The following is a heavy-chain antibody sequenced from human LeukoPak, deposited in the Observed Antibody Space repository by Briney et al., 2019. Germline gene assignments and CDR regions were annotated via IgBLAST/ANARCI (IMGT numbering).Heavy chain of an antibody. J-gene: IGHJ5*02. D-gene: IGHD3-10*02. V-gene: IGHV4-34*01. Sequence: SETLSLTCAVYGGSFSGYYWTWIRQPPGKGLERVGQINHSGDTNYNPSLKSRATMSVDTSTNQFSLKLTSLTAADTAVYYCARHPLKAYVSDWFDPWGQGTLVTVSS. CDR2: INHSGDT. CDR3: ARHPLKAYVSDWFDP. CDR1: GGSFSGYY.